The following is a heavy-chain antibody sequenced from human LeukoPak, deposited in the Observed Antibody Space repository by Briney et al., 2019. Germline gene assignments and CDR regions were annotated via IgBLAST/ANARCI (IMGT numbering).Heavy chain of an antibody. Sequence: SETLSLTCTVSGGSISSYYWSWIRQPPGKGLEWIGYIYYSGSTNYNPSLKSRVTISVDTPKNQFSLKLSSVTAADTAVYYCARQAGGNSGPFDYWGQGTVVTVSS. D-gene: IGHD4-23*01. CDR3: ARQAGGNSGPFDY. J-gene: IGHJ4*02. CDR2: IYYSGST. CDR1: GGSISSYY. V-gene: IGHV4-59*08.